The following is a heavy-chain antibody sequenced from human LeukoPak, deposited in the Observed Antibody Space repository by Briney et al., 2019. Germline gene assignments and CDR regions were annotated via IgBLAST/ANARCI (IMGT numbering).Heavy chain of an antibody. V-gene: IGHV4-39*01. D-gene: IGHD2-21*02. CDR2: IYYSGST. Sequence: KPSETLSLTCTVSGGSISSSSYYWGWIRQPPGKGLEWIGSIYYSGSTYYNPSLKSRVTISVDTSKNQFSLKLSSVTAADTAVYYCARPAGRAYCGGDCVRHWFDPWRQGTLVTVSS. CDR3: ARPAGRAYCGGDCVRHWFDP. J-gene: IGHJ5*02. CDR1: GGSISSSSYY.